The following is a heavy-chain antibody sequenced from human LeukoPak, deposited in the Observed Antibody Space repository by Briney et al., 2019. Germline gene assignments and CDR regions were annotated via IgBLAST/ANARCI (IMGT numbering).Heavy chain of an antibody. D-gene: IGHD3-22*01. Sequence: SETLSLTCTVSGGSISSYYWSWIRQPPGKGLEWIGYIYYSGSTNYNPSLKSRVTISVDTSKNQFSLKLSSVTAADTAVYYCARSVKTYYYDSSGSIYGMDVWGQGTTVTVSS. V-gene: IGHV4-59*01. CDR3: ARSVKTYYYDSSGSIYGMDV. CDR2: IYYSGST. CDR1: GGSISSYY. J-gene: IGHJ6*02.